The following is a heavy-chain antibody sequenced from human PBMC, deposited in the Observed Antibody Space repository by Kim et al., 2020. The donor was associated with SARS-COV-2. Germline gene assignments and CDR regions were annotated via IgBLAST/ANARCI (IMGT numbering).Heavy chain of an antibody. Sequence: GGSLRLSCAASGFTFSNAWMSWVRQAPGKGLEWVGRIKSKTDGGTTDYAAPVKGRFTISRDDSKNTLYLQMNSLKTEDTAVYYCTTLEWVGATLMDYWGQGTLVTVSS. CDR1: GFTFSNAW. CDR2: IKSKTDGGTT. V-gene: IGHV3-15*01. J-gene: IGHJ4*02. D-gene: IGHD1-26*01. CDR3: TTLEWVGATLMDY.